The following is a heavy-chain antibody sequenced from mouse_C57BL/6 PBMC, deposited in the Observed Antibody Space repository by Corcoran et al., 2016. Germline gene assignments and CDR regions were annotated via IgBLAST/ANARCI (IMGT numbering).Heavy chain of an antibody. D-gene: IGHD2-4*01. Sequence: EVQLQQSGPVLVKPGASVKMSCKASGYTFTDYYMNWVKQSHGKSLEWIGVINPYNGGTSYNQKFKGKATLTVDKSSSTAYMELNSLTSEDSAVYYCARSWDYDYDGSWFAYWGQGTLVTVSA. CDR3: ARSWDYDYDGSWFAY. J-gene: IGHJ3*01. CDR2: INPYNGGT. V-gene: IGHV1-19*01. CDR1: GYTFTDYY.